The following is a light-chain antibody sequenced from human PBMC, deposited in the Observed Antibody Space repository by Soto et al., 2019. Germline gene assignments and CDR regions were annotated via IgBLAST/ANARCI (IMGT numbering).Light chain of an antibody. V-gene: IGKV3-15*01. CDR3: QQYTDRPRT. CDR2: DAS. CDR1: QSVYNY. J-gene: IGKJ1*01. Sequence: EVVFTQSPATLSLSPGERATLSCRASQSVYNYLDWFQQKPDQAPRLLIFDASIRLPTVPARFSGSVSGTEFTLTISGLQSEDFAVYFCQQYTDRPRTFGQGTKEDIK.